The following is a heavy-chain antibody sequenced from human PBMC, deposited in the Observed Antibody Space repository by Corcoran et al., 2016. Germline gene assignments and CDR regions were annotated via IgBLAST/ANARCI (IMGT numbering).Heavy chain of an antibody. CDR2: INHSGST. CDR1: GGSFSGYY. J-gene: IGHJ6*02. V-gene: IGHV4-34*01. Sequence: QVQLQQWGAGLLKPSETLSLTCAVYGGSFSGYYWSWIRQPPGKGLEWIGEINHSGSTNYNPSLKSRVTISVDTSKNQFSLKLSSVTAADTAVYYCARAGGDFGSGQGYGMDVWGQGTTVTVSS. CDR3: ARAGGDFGSGQGYGMDV. D-gene: IGHD3-3*01.